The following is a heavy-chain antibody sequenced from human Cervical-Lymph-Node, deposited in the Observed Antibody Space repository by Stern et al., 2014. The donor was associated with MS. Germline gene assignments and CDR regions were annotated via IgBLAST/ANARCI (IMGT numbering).Heavy chain of an antibody. CDR3: ARPRATTWEPLRSV. J-gene: IGHJ4*02. CDR2: ITTDGSSK. CDR1: EFIFRSYW. V-gene: IGHV3-74*02. D-gene: IGHD1-26*01. Sequence: VQLVQSGGGIVQPGGSLRLSCAASEFIFRSYWMHWVRQAPGKGLAWVSRITTDGSSKNYADSVKGRFTITRDNAKNTLYLQMDNLRAEDTAVYYCARPRATTWEPLRSVWGQGALVTVSS.